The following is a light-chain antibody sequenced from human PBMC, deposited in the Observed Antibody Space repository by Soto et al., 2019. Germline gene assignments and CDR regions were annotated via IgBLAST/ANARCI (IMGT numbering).Light chain of an antibody. V-gene: IGLV1-44*01. J-gene: IGLJ2*01. CDR3: SAWDDSLNGVV. CDR1: SSNIGANT. Sequence: SVLTQSPSASGTPGQRVTISCSGSSSNIGANTVNWYQQLPGTAPKLLIFFGSHRPSGVSDRFSGSKSGSSASLAISGIQSEDEAEYYCSAWDDSLNGVVFGGGTKVTVL. CDR2: FGS.